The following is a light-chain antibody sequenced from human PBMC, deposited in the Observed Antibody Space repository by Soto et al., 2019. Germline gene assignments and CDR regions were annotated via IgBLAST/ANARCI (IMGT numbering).Light chain of an antibody. J-gene: IGLJ3*02. CDR2: LNSDGSH. V-gene: IGLV4-69*01. CDR3: QAFGTGIQRV. Sequence: QSVLTQSPSASASLGASVKLTCTLSSGHSSYAIAWHQQQPQKGPRYLMKLNSDGSHSKGDGIPDRFSGSSSGADRYLTISSLHSDDEAYYYCQAFGTGIQRVFGGGTKLTVL. CDR1: SGHSSYA.